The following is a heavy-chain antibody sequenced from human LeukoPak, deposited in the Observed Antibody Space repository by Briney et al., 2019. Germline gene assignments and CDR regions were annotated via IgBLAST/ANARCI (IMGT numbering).Heavy chain of an antibody. CDR1: GYTLTDLS. Sequence: GASVKVSCKVSGYTLTDLSMHWVRQAPGKGLEWMGGFDPEDGETIYAQKFQGRVTMTEDTSTDTAYMELSSLRSEDTAVYYCATHGVLLWFGELIDAFDIWGQGTMVTVSS. CDR2: FDPEDGET. CDR3: ATHGVLLWFGELIDAFDI. D-gene: IGHD3-10*01. V-gene: IGHV1-24*01. J-gene: IGHJ3*02.